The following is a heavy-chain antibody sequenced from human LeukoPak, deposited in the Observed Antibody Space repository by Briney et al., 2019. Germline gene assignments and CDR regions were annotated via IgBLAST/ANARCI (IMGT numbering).Heavy chain of an antibody. D-gene: IGHD1-1*01. Sequence: PGGSLRLSCAASGFTFSSYGMHWVRQAPGKGLEWVAVISYDGSNKYYADSVKGRFTISRDNSKNKLYLQIYTLTADDTAIYYCAKATGNLGNWGQGTQVTVSS. CDR3: AKATGNLGN. CDR2: ISYDGSNK. CDR1: GFTFSSYG. V-gene: IGHV3-30*18. J-gene: IGHJ4*02.